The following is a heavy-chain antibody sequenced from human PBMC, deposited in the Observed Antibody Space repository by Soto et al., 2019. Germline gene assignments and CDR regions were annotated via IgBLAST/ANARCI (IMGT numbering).Heavy chain of an antibody. CDR1: GDSVSSNSSA. V-gene: IGHV6-1*01. CDR2: TYYRSKWYN. Sequence: SQTLSLTCAISGDSVSSNSSAWNWIRQSPSRGLEWLGRTYYRSKWYNDYAVSVKSRITINPDTSKNQFSLQLNSVTPEDTAVYYCARERDYDILTGYYDYWGQGTLVTVSS. CDR3: ARERDYDILTGYYDY. J-gene: IGHJ4*02. D-gene: IGHD3-9*01.